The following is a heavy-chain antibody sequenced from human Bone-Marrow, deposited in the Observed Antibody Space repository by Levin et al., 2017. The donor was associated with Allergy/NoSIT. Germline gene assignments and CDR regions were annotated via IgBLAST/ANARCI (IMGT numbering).Heavy chain of an antibody. CDR2: MSPDGNTR. V-gene: IGHV3-30-3*01. CDR1: GFTFSTYV. D-gene: IGHD2-15*01. Sequence: GGSLRLSCAASGFTFSTYVMHWVRQTPGKGLAWVAAMSPDGNTRLYADSVRGRFTISRDNSRNTLYLQMNSLGAEDTAIYHCAAEKHSSGRAGDFDFWGQGTQVTVSS. CDR3: AAEKHSSGRAGDFDF. J-gene: IGHJ4*02.